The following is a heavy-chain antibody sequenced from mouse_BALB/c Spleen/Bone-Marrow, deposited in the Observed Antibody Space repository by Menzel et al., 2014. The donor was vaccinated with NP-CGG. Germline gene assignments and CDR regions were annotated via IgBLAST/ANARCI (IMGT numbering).Heavy chain of an antibody. CDR3: ANYYYGSSLFAY. CDR1: GFNIKDTY. Sequence: VQLQQPGAELVKPGASVKLSCTASGFNIKDTYMHWVKQRPGQGLEWIGRIDPANGNTKYDPKFQGKATITADTSSNTAYLQLSSLTSEDTAVYYCANYYYGSSLFAYWGQGTLVTVSA. D-gene: IGHD1-1*01. CDR2: IDPANGNT. V-gene: IGHV14-3*02. J-gene: IGHJ3*01.